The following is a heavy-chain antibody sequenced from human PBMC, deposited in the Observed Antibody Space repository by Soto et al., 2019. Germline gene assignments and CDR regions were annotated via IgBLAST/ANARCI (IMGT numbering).Heavy chain of an antibody. J-gene: IGHJ5*02. Sequence: GGSLRLSCAASGFTFSSYAMSWVRQAPGRGLEWVSGLGSGGGSIYQADSVKGRFTISRDNSKNTLFLQMNSLRVEDTAIYYCVRPKETVPGTRWFDPWGQGTLVTVSS. D-gene: IGHD6-19*01. V-gene: IGHV3-23*01. CDR2: LGSGGGSI. CDR3: VRPKETVPGTRWFDP. CDR1: GFTFSSYA.